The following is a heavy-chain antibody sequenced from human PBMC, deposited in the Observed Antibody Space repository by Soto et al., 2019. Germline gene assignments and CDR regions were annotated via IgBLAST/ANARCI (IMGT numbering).Heavy chain of an antibody. Sequence: QLQLQESGPGLVKASETLSLTCTVSGGSISSSSDYWGWIRQPPGKVLEWIGRIYYSGSTYYNPSLNSRVTISVDTSKNHASLKLSSVTAADTAVYYCATLWGQDWGQGTLVTVSS. V-gene: IGHV4-39*01. J-gene: IGHJ4*02. D-gene: IGHD3-10*01. CDR3: ATLWGQD. CDR1: GGSISSSSDY. CDR2: IYYSGST.